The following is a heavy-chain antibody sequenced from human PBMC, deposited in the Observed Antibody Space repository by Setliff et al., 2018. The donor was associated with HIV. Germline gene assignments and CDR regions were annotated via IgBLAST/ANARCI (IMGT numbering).Heavy chain of an antibody. CDR3: ARHGNQWLVTIDY. CDR2: IYYSGST. CDR1: DDSIRSSH. J-gene: IGHJ4*02. Sequence: SETLSLTCSVSDDSIRSSHWNWVRLPPGKGLEWIGSIYYSGSTSYNPSLKSRVTISVDTSKNQFSLKLSSVTAADTAVYYCARHGNQWLVTIDYWGQGTLVTVSS. V-gene: IGHV4-59*05. D-gene: IGHD6-19*01.